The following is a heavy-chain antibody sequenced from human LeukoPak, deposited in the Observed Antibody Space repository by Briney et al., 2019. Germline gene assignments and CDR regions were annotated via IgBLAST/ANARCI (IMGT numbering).Heavy chain of an antibody. CDR1: GFTFSSYS. J-gene: IGHJ3*02. V-gene: IGHV3-21*01. CDR3: ASDTSMVRQKELEDAFDI. CDR2: ISSSSSYI. Sequence: NPGGSLRLSCAASGFTFSSYSMNWVRQAPGKGLEWVSSISSSSSYIYYADSVKGRFTISRDNAKNSLYLQMNSLRAEDTAVYYCASDTSMVRQKELEDAFDIWGQGTMVTVSS. D-gene: IGHD3-10*01.